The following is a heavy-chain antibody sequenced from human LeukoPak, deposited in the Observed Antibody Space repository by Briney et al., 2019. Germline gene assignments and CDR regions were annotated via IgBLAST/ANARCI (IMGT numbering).Heavy chain of an antibody. CDR1: GGSISSSSYY. D-gene: IGHD6-6*01. CDR3: ARLTFEYSSSSDAFDI. V-gene: IGHV4-39*01. J-gene: IGHJ3*02. CDR2: IYYSGST. Sequence: SETLSLTCTVSGGSISSSSYYWGWIRQPPGKGLEWIGSIYYSGSTYYNPSLKSRVTISVDTSKNQFSLKLSSVTAADTAVYYCARLTFEYSSSSDAFDIWGQGTMVTASS.